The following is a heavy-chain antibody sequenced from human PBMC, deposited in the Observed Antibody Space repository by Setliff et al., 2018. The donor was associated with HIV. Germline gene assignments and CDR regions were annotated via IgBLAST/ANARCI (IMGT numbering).Heavy chain of an antibody. CDR1: GFAFSSYA. Sequence: GGSLRLSCAASGFAFSSYAMSWFRQAPGKGLEWVGVIRGTHNGATTDYAASVKGRFTVSRDSSKSSVYLQMDSLKTEDTAVYYCGRVGGAAEPYYYFMDVWGKGTTVTVSS. V-gene: IGHV3-49*01. J-gene: IGHJ6*03. CDR2: IRGTHNGATT. D-gene: IGHD3-16*01. CDR3: GRVGGAAEPYYYFMDV.